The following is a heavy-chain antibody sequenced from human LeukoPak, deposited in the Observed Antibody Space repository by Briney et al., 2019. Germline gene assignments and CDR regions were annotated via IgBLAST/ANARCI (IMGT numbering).Heavy chain of an antibody. CDR2: ISYDGSNK. D-gene: IGHD3-22*01. Sequence: PGGSLRLSCAASGFTFNYYGMHWVRQAPGKGLEWVAVISYDGSNKYYADSVKGRFTISRDNSKNTLYLQMNSLRAEDTAVYYCARPPPQGPAHDSSGCYENYFDYWGQGTLVTVSS. CDR1: GFTFNYYG. V-gene: IGHV3-30*19. J-gene: IGHJ4*02. CDR3: ARPPPQGPAHDSSGCYENYFDY.